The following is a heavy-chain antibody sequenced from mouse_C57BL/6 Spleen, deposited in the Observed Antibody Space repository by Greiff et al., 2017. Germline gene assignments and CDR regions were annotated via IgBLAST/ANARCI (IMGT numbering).Heavy chain of an antibody. D-gene: IGHD2-4*01. V-gene: IGHV1-26*01. J-gene: IGHJ2*01. Sequence: EVQLQQSGPELVKPGASVKISCKASGYTFTDYYMNWVKQSHGKSLEWIGDINPNNGGTSYNQKFKGKATLTVDKSSSTAYMELRSLTSEDSAVYYCARWNYDYVWGQGTTLTVSS. CDR2: INPNNGGT. CDR3: ARWNYDYV. CDR1: GYTFTDYY.